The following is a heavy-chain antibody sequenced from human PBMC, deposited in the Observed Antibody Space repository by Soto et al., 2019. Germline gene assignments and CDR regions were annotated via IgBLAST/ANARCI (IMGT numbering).Heavy chain of an antibody. J-gene: IGHJ6*02. CDR1: GFTFSSYS. V-gene: IGHV3-48*02. CDR2: ISSSSSTI. D-gene: IGHD3-10*01. Sequence: PGGSLRLSCAASGFTFSSYSMNWVRQAPGKGLEWVSYISSSSSTIYYADSVKGRFTISRDNAKNSLYLQMNSLRDEDTAVYYCARDPNYDGSGSYYNRPYYYGMDVWGQGTTVTVSS. CDR3: ARDPNYDGSGSYYNRPYYYGMDV.